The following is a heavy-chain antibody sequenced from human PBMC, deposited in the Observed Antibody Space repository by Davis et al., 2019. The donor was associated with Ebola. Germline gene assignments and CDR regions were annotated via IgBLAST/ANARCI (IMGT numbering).Heavy chain of an antibody. Sequence: GGSLRLSCAASGFTFSSYSMNWVRQAPGKGLECVAYISSSSNTIYYADSVKGRFTISRDNAKNSLYLQMNSLTAEDTALYYCARTYFQDNSGYRPSDYWGQGTLVTVSS. V-gene: IGHV3-48*04. D-gene: IGHD3-22*01. CDR1: GFTFSSYS. J-gene: IGHJ4*02. CDR2: ISSSSNTI. CDR3: ARTYFQDNSGYRPSDY.